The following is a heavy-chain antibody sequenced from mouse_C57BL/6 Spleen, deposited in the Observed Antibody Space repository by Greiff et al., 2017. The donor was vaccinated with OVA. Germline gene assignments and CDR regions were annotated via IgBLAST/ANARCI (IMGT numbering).Heavy chain of an antibody. CDR2: IWSGGST. Sequence: VKLVESGPGLVQPSQSLSITCTVSGFSLTSYGVHWVRQSPGKGLEWLGVIWSGGSTDYNAAFIYRLSISKDNSKSQVFFKMNSLQADDTAIYYCARRGDFTTVVDAMDYWGQGTSVTVSS. CDR3: ARRGDFTTVVDAMDY. D-gene: IGHD1-1*01. V-gene: IGHV2-2*01. J-gene: IGHJ4*01. CDR1: GFSLTSYG.